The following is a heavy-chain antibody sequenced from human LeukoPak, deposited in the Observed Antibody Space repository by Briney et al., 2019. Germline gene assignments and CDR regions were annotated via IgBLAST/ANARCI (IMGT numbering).Heavy chain of an antibody. CDR1: GFTFDDYA. J-gene: IGHJ3*02. CDR3: AREAPMIADAFDI. V-gene: IGHV3-9*01. CDR2: ISWNSGSI. Sequence: GGSLRLPCAASGFTFDDYAMHWVRQAPGKGLEWVSGISWNSGSIGYADSVKGRFTISRDNAKNSLYLQMNSLRAEDTAVYYCAREAPMIADAFDIWGQGTMVTVSS. D-gene: IGHD2-2*01.